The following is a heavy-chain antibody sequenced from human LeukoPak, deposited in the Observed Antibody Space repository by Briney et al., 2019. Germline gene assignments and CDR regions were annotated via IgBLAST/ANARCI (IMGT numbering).Heavy chain of an antibody. V-gene: IGHV3-23*01. J-gene: IGHJ2*01. D-gene: IGHD7-27*01. CDR3: ARELVSLGTGYFDL. CDR2: ITGSSTWT. CDR1: GFPFGTYV. Sequence: GGSLRLSCEASGFPFGTYVMTWVRQAPGKGLEWVSGITGSSTWTYYADSVRGRFTISRDNSKNTLHLQMDNLTADDTAIYYCARELVSLGTGYFDLWGRGALVTVSS.